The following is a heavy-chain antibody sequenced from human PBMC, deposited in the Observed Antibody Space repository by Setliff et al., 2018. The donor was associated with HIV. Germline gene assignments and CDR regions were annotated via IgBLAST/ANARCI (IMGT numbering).Heavy chain of an antibody. CDR1: GGTFSSYA. J-gene: IGHJ3*02. CDR3: ATQRDIVMVPGQGGFDI. V-gene: IGHV1-18*01. Sequence: GASVKVSCKASGGTFSSYAINWVRQAPGQGLEWMGRISVYNGNTIYAQKLQGRVIMTTDTSTSTAYMELRSLRSDDTAMYYCATQRDIVMVPGQGGFDIWAQGTMVTVSS. D-gene: IGHD2-2*01. CDR2: ISVYNGNT.